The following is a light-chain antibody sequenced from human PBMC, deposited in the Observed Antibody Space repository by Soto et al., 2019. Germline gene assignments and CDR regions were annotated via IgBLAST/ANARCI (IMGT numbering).Light chain of an antibody. CDR1: QSVNSH. Sequence: EIVLTQSPATLSLSPGERATLSCRASQSVNSHLAWYQQKRGQAPRLLIYGASRRATGIPDRFTGSGSGTDFTLTISRLEPEDFAVYYCQQYVSSPWAFGQGTKVDIK. CDR2: GAS. V-gene: IGKV3-20*01. J-gene: IGKJ1*01. CDR3: QQYVSSPWA.